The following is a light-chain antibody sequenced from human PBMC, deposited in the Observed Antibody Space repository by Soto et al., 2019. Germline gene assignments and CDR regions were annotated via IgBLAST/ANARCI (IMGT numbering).Light chain of an antibody. Sequence: QSVLTQPASVSGSPGQSITISCTGTSSDVGGYNYVSWYQQHPGKAPKLMIYDVSNRPSGVSNRFSGSKSGNTASLTISGIQAEDEADYYCSSYTSSSTLLVFGTGTKVTVL. CDR1: SSDVGGYNY. V-gene: IGLV2-14*01. CDR2: DVS. CDR3: SSYTSSSTLLV. J-gene: IGLJ1*01.